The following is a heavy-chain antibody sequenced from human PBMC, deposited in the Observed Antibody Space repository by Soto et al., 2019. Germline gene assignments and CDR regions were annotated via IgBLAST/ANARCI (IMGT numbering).Heavy chain of an antibody. Sequence: QVQLVQSGAEVRQPASSVKVSCKTSGATFSSYAITWVRQAPGQGLEWMGGIVPTVDTSTYAQKVQGRVRTTADKFTNTVYLRPRSLRSDGTAVYYCVSIVASPADPDTWGQGTLVTVSS. V-gene: IGHV1-69*14. J-gene: IGHJ5*02. D-gene: IGHD3-16*02. CDR2: IVPTVDTS. CDR3: VSIVASPADPDT. CDR1: GATFSSYA.